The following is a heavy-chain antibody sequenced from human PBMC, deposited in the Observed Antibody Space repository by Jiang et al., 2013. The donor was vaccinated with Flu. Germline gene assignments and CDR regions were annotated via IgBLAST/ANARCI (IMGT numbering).Heavy chain of an antibody. Sequence: VQLLESGGGLVQPGGSLRLSCAASGFTFTSYAMVWVRQAPGKGLEWVASISGSGDTSYYADSVKGRFTISRDNSKNTLSVQMNSLTADDTAVYYCAKDYSNLPPLYYHYGMDV. V-gene: IGHV3-23*01. CDR1: GFTFTSYA. CDR2: ISGSGDTS. CDR3: AKDYSNLPPLYYHYGMDV. D-gene: IGHD4-11*01. J-gene: IGHJ6*01.